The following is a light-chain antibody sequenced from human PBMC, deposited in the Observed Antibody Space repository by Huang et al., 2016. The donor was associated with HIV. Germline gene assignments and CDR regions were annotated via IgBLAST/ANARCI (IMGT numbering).Light chain of an antibody. V-gene: IGKV1-5*01. J-gene: IGKJ4*01. CDR3: QQYDTYPLT. CDR2: DAS. Sequence: DIHMTQSPSTLSASVGDRVTITCRASQSLSSWLAWYQQKPGKAPKLLIYDASTLGSGVPSRFSGSGSGTEFTLTISSLQPDDFATYYCQQYDTYPLTFGGGTRVEIK. CDR1: QSLSSW.